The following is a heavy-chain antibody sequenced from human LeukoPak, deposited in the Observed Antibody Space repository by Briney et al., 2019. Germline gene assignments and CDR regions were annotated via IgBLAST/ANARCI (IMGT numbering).Heavy chain of an antibody. Sequence: SETLSLTCTVSGGSISSYYWSWIRQPPGKGLEWIGYIYYSGSTNYNPSLKSRVTISVDTSKNQFSLKLSSVTAADTAVYYCARVPLISYDYFDYWGQGTLVTVPS. CDR3: ARVPLISYDYFDY. D-gene: IGHD2-21*01. CDR1: GGSISSYY. V-gene: IGHV4-59*08. CDR2: IYYSGST. J-gene: IGHJ4*02.